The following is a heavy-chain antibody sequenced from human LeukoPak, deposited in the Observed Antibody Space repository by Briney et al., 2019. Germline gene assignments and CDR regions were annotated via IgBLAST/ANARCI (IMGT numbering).Heavy chain of an antibody. CDR3: SKTFGEFSVTAFDI. Sequence: PGGSLRLSCAASGFTFSAYAMIWVRQAPWKGLEWVSATSGSGETTFYADSVEGRFTISRDNSKYTLYLQMNSLTAEDTAVYYYSKTFGEFSVTAFDIWGQGTMVTVSS. J-gene: IGHJ3*02. CDR2: TSGSGETT. V-gene: IGHV3-23*01. CDR1: GFTFSAYA. D-gene: IGHD3-10*01.